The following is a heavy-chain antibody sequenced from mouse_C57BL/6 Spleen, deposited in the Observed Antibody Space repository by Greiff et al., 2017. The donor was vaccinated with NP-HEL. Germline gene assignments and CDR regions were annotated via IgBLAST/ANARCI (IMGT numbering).Heavy chain of an antibody. CDR3: ARGDYYGSSYSYAIDY. CDR2: INPSNGGT. J-gene: IGHJ4*01. D-gene: IGHD1-1*01. CDR1: GYTFTSYW. Sequence: QVQLKQPGTELVKPGASVKLSCKASGYTFTSYWMHWVKQRPGQGLEWIGNINPSNGGTNYNEKFKSKATLTVDKSSSTAYMQLSSLTSEDSAVYYCARGDYYGSSYSYAIDYWGQGTSVTVSS. V-gene: IGHV1-53*01.